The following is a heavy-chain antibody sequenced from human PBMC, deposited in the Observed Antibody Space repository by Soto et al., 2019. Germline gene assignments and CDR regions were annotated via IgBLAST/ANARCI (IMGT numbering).Heavy chain of an antibody. CDR1: GGSISSGGFY. J-gene: IGHJ5*02. Sequence: QVQLQESGPGLVKPSQTLSLTCTVSGGSISSGGFYWNWIRQHPGKALEWIGYIFPSRSTHYNPSLTTRVTMSAAPSKNPLSLDLSPAPAADTALYCCARGGNSGNWFGPWGQGTLVTVSS. V-gene: IGHV4-31*03. CDR3: ARGGNSGNWFGP. CDR2: IFPSRST. D-gene: IGHD1-7*01.